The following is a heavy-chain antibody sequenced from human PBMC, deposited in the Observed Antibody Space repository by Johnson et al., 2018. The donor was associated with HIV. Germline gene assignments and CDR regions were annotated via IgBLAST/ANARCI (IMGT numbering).Heavy chain of an antibody. CDR2: IESDDTT. J-gene: IGHJ3*02. Sequence: VQLVESGGGVVQPGGSLRLSCVASGFTFSNAWMSWVRRAPGKGLVWVSHIESDDTTAYADYVKGRFTISRDNSKNTLYLQMNSLRTEDTAMYYCAKSGRSFWGVNSHDAFDIWGQGTMVTVSS. CDR1: GFTFSNAW. CDR3: AKSGRSFWGVNSHDAFDI. D-gene: IGHD1-26*01. V-gene: IGHV3-66*02.